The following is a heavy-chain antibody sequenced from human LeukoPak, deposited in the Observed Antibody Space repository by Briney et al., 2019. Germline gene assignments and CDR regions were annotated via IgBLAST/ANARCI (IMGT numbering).Heavy chain of an antibody. J-gene: IGHJ6*02. CDR2: ISGSGGST. CDR1: GFTFSSYA. CDR3: AEPYTYYYGSSGYGRMNGGMDV. D-gene: IGHD3-22*01. V-gene: IGHV3-23*01. Sequence: PGGSLRLSCAASGFTFSSYAMSWVRQAPGKGLEWVSAISGSGGSTYYADSVKGRFTISRDNSKNTLYLQMNSLRAEDTAVYYCAEPYTYYYGSSGYGRMNGGMDVWGQGTTVTVSS.